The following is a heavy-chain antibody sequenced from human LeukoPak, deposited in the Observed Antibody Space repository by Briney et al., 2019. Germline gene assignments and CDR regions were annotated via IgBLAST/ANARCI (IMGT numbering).Heavy chain of an antibody. CDR3: AKDDRIAVAGTLFY. D-gene: IGHD6-19*01. CDR1: GFTFSSYA. Sequence: GSLRLSCAASGFTFSSYAMSWVRQAPGKGLEWVSAISGSGGSTYYADSVKGRFTISRDNSKNTLYLQMNSLRAEDTAVYYCAKDDRIAVAGTLFYWGQGTLVTVSS. CDR2: ISGSGGST. J-gene: IGHJ4*02. V-gene: IGHV3-23*01.